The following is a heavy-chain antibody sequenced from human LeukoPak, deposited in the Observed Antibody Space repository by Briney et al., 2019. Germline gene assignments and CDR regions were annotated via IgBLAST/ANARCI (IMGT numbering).Heavy chain of an antibody. Sequence: ASVKVSCKASGYTFTSYGISWVRQAPGQGLEWMGWISAYNGNTNYAQKLQGRVTITADESTSTAYMELSSLRSEDTAVYYCARGAQHDYVWGSYRSFDYWGQGTLVTVSS. CDR2: ISAYNGNT. J-gene: IGHJ4*02. V-gene: IGHV1-18*01. CDR1: GYTFTSYG. D-gene: IGHD3-16*02. CDR3: ARGAQHDYVWGSYRSFDY.